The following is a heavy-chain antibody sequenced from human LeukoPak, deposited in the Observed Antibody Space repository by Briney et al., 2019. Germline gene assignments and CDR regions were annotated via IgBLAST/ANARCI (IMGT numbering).Heavy chain of an antibody. CDR1: GYIFTSNY. J-gene: IGHJ4*02. CDR3: AGIAVAGPRYDY. V-gene: IGHV1-2*02. Sequence: ASVKVSCKASGYIFTSNYMHWERQAPGQGLEWMGWINPNSGGTNYAQKFQGRVTMTRDTSISTAYMELSRLRSDDTAVYYCAGIAVAGPRYDYWGQGTLVTVSS. CDR2: INPNSGGT. D-gene: IGHD6-19*01.